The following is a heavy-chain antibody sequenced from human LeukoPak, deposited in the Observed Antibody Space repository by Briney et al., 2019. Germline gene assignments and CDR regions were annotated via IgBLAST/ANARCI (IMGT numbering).Heavy chain of an antibody. V-gene: IGHV3-20*04. Sequence: QSGGSLRLSCAASGFTFDDYGMSWVRQAPGKGLEWVSGINWNGGSTGYADSVKGRFTISRDNAKNSLYLQMNSLRAEDTALYYCARDPYYDYVWGSYSQGYFDYWGQGTLVTVSS. CDR1: GFTFDDYG. J-gene: IGHJ4*02. CDR3: ARDPYYDYVWGSYSQGYFDY. D-gene: IGHD3-16*01. CDR2: INWNGGST.